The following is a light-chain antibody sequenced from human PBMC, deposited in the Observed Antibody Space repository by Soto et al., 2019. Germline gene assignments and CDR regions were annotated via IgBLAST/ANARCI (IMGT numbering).Light chain of an antibody. CDR2: RNN. J-gene: IGLJ3*02. V-gene: IGLV1-47*01. CDR3: AAWDDSLSAPRV. Sequence: QSVLTQPPSASGTPGQRVTISCSGSSSNIGSNYVYWYQQLPGTAPKLLIYRNNQRPSGVPDRFSGSKSGTSASLAISGLRSEDEAYYYCAAWDDSLSAPRVFGGGTKLTVL. CDR1: SSNIGSNY.